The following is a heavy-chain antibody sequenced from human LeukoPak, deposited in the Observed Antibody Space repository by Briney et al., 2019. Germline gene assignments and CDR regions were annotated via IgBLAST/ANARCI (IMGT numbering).Heavy chain of an antibody. CDR2: FDPEHGEI. Sequence: ASVQVSCKLSGHTLSELSMHWVRQAPGKGREWMGGFDPEHGEIVYAQKFQGRITLTEDTSTDTAYMNLSSLTSDDTAVYYCATDVIGLIKIVRRPFDIWGPGTMLTVSS. V-gene: IGHV1-24*01. CDR1: GHTLSELS. D-gene: IGHD2-21*01. J-gene: IGHJ3*02. CDR3: ATDVIGLIKIVRRPFDI.